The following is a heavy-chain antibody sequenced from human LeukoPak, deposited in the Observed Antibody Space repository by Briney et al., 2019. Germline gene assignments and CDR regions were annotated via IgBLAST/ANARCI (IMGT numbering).Heavy chain of an antibody. V-gene: IGHV3-21*01. CDR1: GFTFSSYS. CDR3: ARDREYLVGATTVDY. D-gene: IGHD1-26*01. CDR2: ISSSSSYI. J-gene: IGHJ4*02. Sequence: GGSLRLSCAASGFTFSSYSMNRVRQAPGKGLEWVSSISSSSSYIYYADSVKGRFTISRDNAKNSLYLQMNSLRAEDTAVYYCARDREYLVGATTVDYRGQGTLVTVSS.